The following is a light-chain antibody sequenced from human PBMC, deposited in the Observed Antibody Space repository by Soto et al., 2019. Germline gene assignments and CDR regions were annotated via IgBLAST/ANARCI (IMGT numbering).Light chain of an antibody. J-gene: IGKJ4*01. CDR2: DAS. CDR1: QSVSSH. Sequence: EIVLTQSPATLSLSPGEGVTLSCRASQSVSSHLAWYQQKPGQAPRLVIYDASRRATGIPASFSGSGSGTDFTLIISSLEPEDSAIYYCHQHSDWPLTFGGGTKVEIK. V-gene: IGKV3-11*01. CDR3: HQHSDWPLT.